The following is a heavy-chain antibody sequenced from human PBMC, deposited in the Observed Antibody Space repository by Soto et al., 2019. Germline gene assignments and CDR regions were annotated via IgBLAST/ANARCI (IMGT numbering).Heavy chain of an antibody. CDR1: VGRDCRYRCA. J-gene: IGHJ4*02. CDR2: TYYRSKWYS. Sequence: PTQTLPRTDVISVGRDCRYRCAWNWIRKSPSRGLEWLGRTYYRSKWYSDYAASVESRITVNPDTSKNHFSLQLNSVTPEDTAVYYCARGDPYSGRIFDYWAQGTLVTVSS. CDR3: ARGDPYSGRIFDY. V-gene: IGHV6-1*01. D-gene: IGHD1-26*01.